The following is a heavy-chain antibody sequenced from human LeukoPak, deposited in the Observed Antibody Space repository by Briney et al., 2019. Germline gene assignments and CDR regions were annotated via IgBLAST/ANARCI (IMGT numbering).Heavy chain of an antibody. Sequence: GRSLRLSCAASGFTFSSYGMHWVRQAPGKGLECVAVISYDGSNKYYADSVKGRFTISRDNSKNTLYLQMNSLRAEDTAVYYCAAIGYSSGWSPGWGQGTLVTVSS. D-gene: IGHD6-19*01. CDR3: AAIGYSSGWSPG. CDR1: GFTFSSYG. CDR2: ISYDGSNK. V-gene: IGHV3-30*03. J-gene: IGHJ4*02.